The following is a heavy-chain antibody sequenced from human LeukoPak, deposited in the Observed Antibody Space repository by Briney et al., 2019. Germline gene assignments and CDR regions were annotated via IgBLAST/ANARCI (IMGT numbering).Heavy chain of an antibody. CDR3: ARGSKRSSGWSSFDY. Sequence: GGSLRLSCAASGFTVSSNYMSWFRQAPGKGLEWVSVIYSGGSTYYADSVKGRFTISRDNSKNTLYLQMNSLRAEDTAVYYCARGSKRSSGWSSFDYWGQGTLVTVSS. V-gene: IGHV3-53*01. CDR2: IYSGGST. CDR1: GFTVSSNY. J-gene: IGHJ4*02. D-gene: IGHD6-19*01.